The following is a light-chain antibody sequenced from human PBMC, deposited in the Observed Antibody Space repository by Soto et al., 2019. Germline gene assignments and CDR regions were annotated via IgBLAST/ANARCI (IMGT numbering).Light chain of an antibody. CDR2: DVS. V-gene: IGKV2D-29*01. CDR1: ESLLPSGGKTF. J-gene: IGKJ3*01. CDR3: MQSAPLRFT. Sequence: DIVMTQTPLSLSVTPGQPASISCKSSESLLPSGGKTFLYWFLQKSGQPPQVLIYDVSSRFPGVPDRCRGGGSGTDFTLKIRRVEAVDAGVYYCMQSAPLRFTFGPGTKVDVK.